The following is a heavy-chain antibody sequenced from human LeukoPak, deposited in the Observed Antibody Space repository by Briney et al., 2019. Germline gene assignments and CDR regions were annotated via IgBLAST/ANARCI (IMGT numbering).Heavy chain of an antibody. J-gene: IGHJ4*02. V-gene: IGHV3-7*04. D-gene: IGHD1-26*01. Sequence: GGSLRLSCAASGFTFSSYCMSWVRQAPGKGREWVANIKGDGSDDHYVDSVRGRFTISRDNAKNSLYLQMNSLRAEDTAVYYCARDLGYYRADYWGQGSLVTVSS. CDR1: GFTFSSYC. CDR2: IKGDGSDD. CDR3: ARDLGYYRADY.